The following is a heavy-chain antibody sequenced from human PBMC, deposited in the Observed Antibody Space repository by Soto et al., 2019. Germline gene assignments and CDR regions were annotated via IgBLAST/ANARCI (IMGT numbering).Heavy chain of an antibody. J-gene: IGHJ6*02. D-gene: IGHD5-18*01. Sequence: SVKVSCKASGGTFSSYAISWVRQAPGQGLEWMGGIIPIFGTANYAQKFQGRVTITADESTSTAYMELSSLRSEDTAVYYCARATAMVRTGDYYYGMDVWGQGTTVTVSS. CDR3: ARATAMVRTGDYYYGMDV. V-gene: IGHV1-69*13. CDR2: IIPIFGTA. CDR1: GGTFSSYA.